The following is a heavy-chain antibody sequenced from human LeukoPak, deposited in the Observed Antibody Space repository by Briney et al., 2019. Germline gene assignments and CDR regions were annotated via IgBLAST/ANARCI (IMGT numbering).Heavy chain of an antibody. D-gene: IGHD5-12*01. CDR3: ARYLSGYDYLDY. J-gene: IGHJ4*02. CDR1: GYTFTDYY. CDR2: INSNSGGP. V-gene: IGHV1-2*02. Sequence: ASVKVSCKTSGYTFTDYYMHWVRQAPGQGLEWMGWINSNSGGPKYAQKFQGRVTMTRDTSISTVYMELNTLISDDTAVYYCARYLSGYDYLDYWGQGTLVTVSS.